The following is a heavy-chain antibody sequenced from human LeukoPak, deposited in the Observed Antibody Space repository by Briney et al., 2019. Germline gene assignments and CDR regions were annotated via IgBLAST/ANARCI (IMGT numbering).Heavy chain of an antibody. Sequence: GRSLRLSCAASGFTFSSYAMHWVRQAPGKGLEWVAVISYDGSNKYYADSVKGRFTISRDNSKNTLYLQMNSLRAEDTAVYYCARGGAAAGPGGPYYYSMDVWGKGTTVTVSS. D-gene: IGHD6-13*01. CDR1: GFTFSSYA. V-gene: IGHV3-30*04. CDR2: ISYDGSNK. J-gene: IGHJ6*04. CDR3: ARGGAAAGPGGPYYYSMDV.